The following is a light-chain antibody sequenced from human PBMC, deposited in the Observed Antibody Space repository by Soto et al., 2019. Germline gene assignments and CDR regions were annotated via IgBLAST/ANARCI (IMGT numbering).Light chain of an antibody. CDR1: QSVSSSY. Sequence: EIVLTQSPGTLSLSPGERATLSCRASQSVSSSYLAWYQQKPGQAPRLLIYGASSRATGIPDRFSGSGSGTDFTLTISRLEPKDFAVYYCQQYGSSQAFGQGTKVDIK. CDR2: GAS. V-gene: IGKV3-20*01. CDR3: QQYGSSQA. J-gene: IGKJ1*01.